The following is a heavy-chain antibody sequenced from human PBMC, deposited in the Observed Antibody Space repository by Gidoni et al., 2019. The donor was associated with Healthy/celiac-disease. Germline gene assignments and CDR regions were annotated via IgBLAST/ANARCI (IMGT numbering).Heavy chain of an antibody. Sequence: QITLKESGPTLVKPTQTLTLTCTFSGFSLSTSGVGLGWIRQPPGKALEWLALIYWNDDKRYSPSLKTRLTITKDTSKNQAVLTMTEMDPVDTATYYCAHSNHYDFWSGFSYWGQGTLVTVSS. CDR1: GFSLSTSGVG. V-gene: IGHV2-5*01. D-gene: IGHD3-3*01. CDR2: IYWNDDK. J-gene: IGHJ4*02. CDR3: AHSNHYDFWSGFSY.